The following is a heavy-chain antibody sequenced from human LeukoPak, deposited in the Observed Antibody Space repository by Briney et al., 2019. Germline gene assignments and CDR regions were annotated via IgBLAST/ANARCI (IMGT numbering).Heavy chain of an antibody. V-gene: IGHV6-1*01. CDR2: TYYRSRWFN. Sequence: SQTLSLTCAISGDSVSSNSAAWNWIRQSPSRGLEWLGRTYYRSRWFNDYAVSVKSRVTINPDTSKNQFSLHLNSVTPEDTAVYYCARGGSGWLFNWFYPWGQGTLVTVSS. D-gene: IGHD6-19*01. CDR3: ARGGSGWLFNWFYP. J-gene: IGHJ5*02. CDR1: GDSVSSNSAA.